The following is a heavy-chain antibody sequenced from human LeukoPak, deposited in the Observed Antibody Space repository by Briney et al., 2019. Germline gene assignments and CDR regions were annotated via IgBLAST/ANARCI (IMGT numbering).Heavy chain of an antibody. CDR2: IYTSGST. CDR1: GGSISSNNYY. CDR3: ARDAYGDYSFDY. V-gene: IGHV4-61*02. D-gene: IGHD4-17*01. J-gene: IGHJ4*02. Sequence: SETLSLTCTVSGGSISSNNYYWSWIRQPAGKGLEWIGRIYTSGSTNYNPSLKSRVTLSVDTSKNQFSLKLNSVTAADTAVYYCARDAYGDYSFDYWGQGTLVTVSS.